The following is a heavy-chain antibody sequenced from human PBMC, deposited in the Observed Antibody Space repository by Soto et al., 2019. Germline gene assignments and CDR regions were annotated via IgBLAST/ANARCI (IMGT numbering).Heavy chain of an antibody. V-gene: IGHV3-33*01. J-gene: IGHJ4*02. Sequence: ESGGGVVQPGRSLRLSCAASGFTFSSYGMHWVRQAPGKGLEWVAVIWYDGSNKYYADSVKGRFTISRDNSKNTLYLQMNSLRAEDTAVYYCARDDRGGYFDYWGQGTLVTVSS. D-gene: IGHD3-10*01. CDR3: ARDDRGGYFDY. CDR2: IWYDGSNK. CDR1: GFTFSSYG.